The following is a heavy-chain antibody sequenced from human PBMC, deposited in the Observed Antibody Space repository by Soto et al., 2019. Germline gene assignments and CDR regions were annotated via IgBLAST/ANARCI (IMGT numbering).Heavy chain of an antibody. D-gene: IGHD3-16*01. J-gene: IGHJ4*02. V-gene: IGHV3-74*01. Sequence: EVQLVESGGGLVQPGGSLRLSCAASGFTFSNYWMHWVRQAPGKGPVWVSRINTDGSTTNYADSVKGRFTISRDNAKNTLYLQTNSLGAEDTAVYYCARDLGGYASHWGQGTLVTGSS. CDR2: INTDGSTT. CDR1: GFTFSNYW. CDR3: ARDLGGYASH.